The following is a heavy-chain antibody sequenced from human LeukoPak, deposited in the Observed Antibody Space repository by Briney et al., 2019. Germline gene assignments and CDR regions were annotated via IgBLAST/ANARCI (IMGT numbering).Heavy chain of an antibody. D-gene: IGHD3-10*01. J-gene: IGHJ5*02. CDR1: GFTFSSYW. CDR2: ISSSSTYI. V-gene: IGHV3-21*01. CDR3: ASLYGSGSYSSDWFDP. Sequence: GGSLRLSCAASGFTFSSYWMHWVRQAPGKGLEWVSSISSSSTYIYYADSVKGRFTISRDNAKNSLYLQMNSLRAEDTAVYYCASLYGSGSYSSDWFDPWGQGTLVTVSS.